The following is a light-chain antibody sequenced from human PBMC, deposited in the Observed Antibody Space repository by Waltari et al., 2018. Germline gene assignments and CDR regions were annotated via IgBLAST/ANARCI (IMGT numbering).Light chain of an antibody. V-gene: IGLV2-14*01. J-gene: IGLJ1*01. CDR1: SSDVGGYNY. Sequence: QSALTQPASVSGSPGQSITISCTGTSSDVGGYNYVSWYQQQPGKAPKLLICEVSNRPSGVSNRFSGSKSGNTASLTISGLQAEDEADYYCSSYSSGSPYVFGTGTKVTVL. CDR3: SSYSSGSPYV. CDR2: EVS.